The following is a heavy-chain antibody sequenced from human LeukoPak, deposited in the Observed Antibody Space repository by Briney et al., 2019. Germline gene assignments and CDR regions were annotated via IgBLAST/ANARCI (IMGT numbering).Heavy chain of an antibody. CDR3: ARGNDFWSAITT. CDR1: GGTFSSYA. CDR2: IIPIFGTA. J-gene: IGHJ5*02. V-gene: IGHV1-69*05. D-gene: IGHD3-3*01. Sequence: SVKVSCKASGGTFSSYAISWVRQAPGQGLEWMGGIIPIFGTANYAQKFQGRVTITTDESTSTACMELSSLRSEDTAVYYCARGNDFWSAITTWGLGTLVTVSS.